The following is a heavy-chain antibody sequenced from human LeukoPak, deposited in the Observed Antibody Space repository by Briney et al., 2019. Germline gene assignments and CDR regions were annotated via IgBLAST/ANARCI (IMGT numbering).Heavy chain of an antibody. Sequence: SETLSLTCTVSGGSISSGSYYWSWIRQPAGKGLEWIGRIYTSGSTNYNPSLKSRVTISVDTSKNQFSLKLSSVTAADTAVYYCARGPYYYYYMDVWGRGTTVTVS. J-gene: IGHJ6*03. CDR1: GGSISSGSYY. V-gene: IGHV4-61*02. CDR2: IYTSGST. CDR3: ARGPYYYYYMDV.